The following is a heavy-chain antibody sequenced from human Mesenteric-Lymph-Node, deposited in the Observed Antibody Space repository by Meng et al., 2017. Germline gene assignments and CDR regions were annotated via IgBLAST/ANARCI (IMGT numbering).Heavy chain of an antibody. CDR3: AGEVGSIPTGDY. CDR1: GYTFTGYY. D-gene: IGHD1-26*01. CDR2: INPSGGST. V-gene: IGHV1-46*01. Sequence: ASVKVSCKASGYTFTGYYMHWVRQAPGQGLEWMGIINPSGGSTSYAQKFQGRVTITADKSTSTDYIELSSLRSEDTAVYYCAGEVGSIPTGDYWGQGTLVTVSS. J-gene: IGHJ4*02.